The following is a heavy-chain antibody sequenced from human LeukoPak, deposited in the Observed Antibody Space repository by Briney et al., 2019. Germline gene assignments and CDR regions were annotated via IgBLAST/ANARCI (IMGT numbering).Heavy chain of an antibody. J-gene: IGHJ4*02. V-gene: IGHV3-66*01. CDR1: GFTVSSNY. CDR3: ARVTVTTLDFDY. D-gene: IGHD4-17*01. Sequence: GSLRLSCEASGFTVSSNYMSWVRQAPGKGLEWVSVIYSGGSTSYADSVKGRFTFSRDYSKNTVYLQMNSLRAEDTAVYYCARVTVTTLDFDYWGQGTLVTVSS. CDR2: IYSGGST.